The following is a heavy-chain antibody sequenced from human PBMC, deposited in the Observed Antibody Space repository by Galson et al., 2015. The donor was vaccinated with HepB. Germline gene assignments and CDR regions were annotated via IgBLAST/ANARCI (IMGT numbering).Heavy chain of an antibody. Sequence: SLRLSCAASGFTFSIYAMTWVRQAPGKGLEWVSGISGSGDNTYYSDSVKGRFTISRENPKNTLYLQMNSLRAEDTALYYCAKVGDYYDSSGHYPRALLDYWGQGTLVTVSS. CDR2: ISGSGDNT. D-gene: IGHD3-22*01. CDR1: GFTFSIYA. CDR3: AKVGDYYDSSGHYPRALLDY. J-gene: IGHJ4*02. V-gene: IGHV3-23*01.